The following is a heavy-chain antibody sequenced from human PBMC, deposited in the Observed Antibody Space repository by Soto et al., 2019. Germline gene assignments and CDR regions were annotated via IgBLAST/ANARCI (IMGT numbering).Heavy chain of an antibody. CDR1: GFTFSSYG. D-gene: IGHD2-2*02. Sequence: QVQLVESGGGVVQPGRSLRLSCAASGFTFSSYGMHWVRQAPGKGLEWVAVIWYDGSNKYYADSVKGRFTISRDNSKNPRYRQMNSLRAEDTAMYYCASNTPYYYYGMDVWGQGTTVTVSS. CDR3: ASNTPYYYYGMDV. J-gene: IGHJ6*02. CDR2: IWYDGSNK. V-gene: IGHV3-33*01.